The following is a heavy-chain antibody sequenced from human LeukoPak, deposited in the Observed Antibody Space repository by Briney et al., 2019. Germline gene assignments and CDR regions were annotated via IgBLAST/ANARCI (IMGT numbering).Heavy chain of an antibody. Sequence: SETLSLTCTVSGGSISSYYWSWIRQPAGKGLEWIGRIYTSGSTNYNPSLKSRVTMSVDTSKNQFSLKLSSVTAADTAVYYCARDSQSGQLVLSDSYYYMDVWGKGTTVTISS. D-gene: IGHD6-13*01. CDR1: GGSISSYY. CDR3: ARDSQSGQLVLSDSYYYMDV. V-gene: IGHV4-4*07. CDR2: IYTSGST. J-gene: IGHJ6*03.